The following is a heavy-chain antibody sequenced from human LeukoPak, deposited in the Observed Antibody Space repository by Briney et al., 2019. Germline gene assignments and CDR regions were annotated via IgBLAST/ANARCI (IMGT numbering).Heavy chain of an antibody. V-gene: IGHV4-39*01. CDR2: IYYSGST. J-gene: IGHJ5*02. Sequence: SETLSLTCTVSGGSISSSSYYWGWIRQPPGKGLEWIGSIYYSGSTYYNPSLKSRVTISVDTSKNQFSLKLSSVTAADTAVYYCARLVAVAVNWFDPWGQGTLVTVPS. CDR3: ARLVAVAVNWFDP. D-gene: IGHD6-13*01. CDR1: GGSISSSSYY.